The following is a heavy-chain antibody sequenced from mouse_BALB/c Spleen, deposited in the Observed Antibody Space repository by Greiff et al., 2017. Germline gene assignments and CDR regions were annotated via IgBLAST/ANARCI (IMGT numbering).Heavy chain of an antibody. CDR2: IYPGSGST. D-gene: IGHD2-3*01. CDR1: GYNFTSYW. CDR3: ARGDDGYYGDFDY. J-gene: IGHJ2*01. Sequence: QVQLQQSGAELVKPGTSVKLSCKASGYNFTSYWINWVKLRPGQGLEWIGDIYPGSGSTNYNEKFKSKATLTVDTSSSTAYMQLSSLASEDSALYYCARGDDGYYGDFDYWGQGTTLTVSS. V-gene: IGHV1-55*01.